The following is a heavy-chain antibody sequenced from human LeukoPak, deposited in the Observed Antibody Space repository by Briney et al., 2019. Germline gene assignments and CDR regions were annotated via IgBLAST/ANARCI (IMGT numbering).Heavy chain of an antibody. CDR3: ARSGRGYYDSSGYYGPRPFDY. CDR1: GGSFSGYY. D-gene: IGHD3-22*01. J-gene: IGHJ4*02. Sequence: SETLSLTCAVYGGSFSGYYWSWIRQPPGKGLEWIGEINHSGSTNYNPSLKSRVTISVDTSKNQFSLKLSSVTAVDTAVYYCARSGRGYYDSSGYYGPRPFDYWGQGTLVTVSS. V-gene: IGHV4-34*01. CDR2: INHSGST.